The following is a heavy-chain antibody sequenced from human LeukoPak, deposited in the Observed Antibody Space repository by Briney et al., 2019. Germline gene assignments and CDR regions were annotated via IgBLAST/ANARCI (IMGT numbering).Heavy chain of an antibody. J-gene: IGHJ5*02. CDR1: GYAIISGGFS. V-gene: IGHV4-31*03. CDR2: IYYSGST. D-gene: IGHD3-22*01. CDR3: ARNLYYYDSSGYPNWFDP. Sequence: SQTLSLTCTVSGYAIISGGFSWNWIRQPPGKGLEWIGYIYYSGSTYYNPSLKSRVTISVDTSKNQFSLKLSSVTAADTAVYYCARNLYYYDSSGYPNWFDPWGQGTLVTVSS.